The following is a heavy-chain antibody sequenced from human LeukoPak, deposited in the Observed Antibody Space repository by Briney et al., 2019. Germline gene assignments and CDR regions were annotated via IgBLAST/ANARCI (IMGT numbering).Heavy chain of an antibody. CDR1: GGSISSSSYY. V-gene: IGHV4-39*07. Sequence: SETLSLTCTVSGGSISSSSYYWGWIRQPPGKGLEWIGSIYYSGSTYYNPSLKSRVTISVDTSKNQFSLKLSSVTAADTAVYYCARGIQLWLGDYMDVWGKGTTVTVSS. D-gene: IGHD5-18*01. CDR3: ARGIQLWLGDYMDV. CDR2: IYYSGST. J-gene: IGHJ6*03.